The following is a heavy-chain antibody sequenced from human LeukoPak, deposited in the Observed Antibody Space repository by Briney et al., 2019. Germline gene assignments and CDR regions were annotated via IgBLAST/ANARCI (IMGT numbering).Heavy chain of an antibody. CDR1: GYTFTGYY. Sequence: ASVKVSCKASGYTFTGYYIHWVRQAPGQGLEWMGWINPNSGGTEYAQKFQGRVTMTRDTSISTVYMALSRLRSDDTAIYYFAREQEISSAIDYWGQGTLVIVSS. CDR3: AREQEISSAIDY. CDR2: INPNSGGT. V-gene: IGHV1-2*02. J-gene: IGHJ4*02. D-gene: IGHD6-6*01.